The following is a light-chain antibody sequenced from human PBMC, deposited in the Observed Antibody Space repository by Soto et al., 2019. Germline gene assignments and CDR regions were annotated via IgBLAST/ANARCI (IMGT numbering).Light chain of an antibody. CDR2: DAS. CDR3: QQYVRSPPSWT. Sequence: ETVLTQSPGTLSLSPGERATLSCRASQSVSSSYLAWYQQKLSQAPRLLIYDASSRATGIPDRFSGSGSGTDFTLTISRLEPEDFAVYYCQQYVRSPPSWTFGQGTKVEIK. J-gene: IGKJ1*01. CDR1: QSVSSSY. V-gene: IGKV3-20*01.